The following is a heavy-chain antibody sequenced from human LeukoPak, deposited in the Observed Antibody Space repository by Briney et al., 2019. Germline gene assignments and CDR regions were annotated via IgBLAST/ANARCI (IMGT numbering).Heavy chain of an antibody. CDR3: AREGYSYGNYYYYYMDV. J-gene: IGHJ6*03. CDR1: GGSISSSSYY. CDR2: IYYSGST. V-gene: IGHV4-39*07. Sequence: SETLSLTCTVSGGSISSSSYYWGWIRQPPGKGLEWIGSIYYSGSTYYNPSLKSRVTISVDTSKNQFSLKLSSVTAADTAVYYCAREGYSYGNYYYYYMDVWGKGTTVTVSS. D-gene: IGHD5-18*01.